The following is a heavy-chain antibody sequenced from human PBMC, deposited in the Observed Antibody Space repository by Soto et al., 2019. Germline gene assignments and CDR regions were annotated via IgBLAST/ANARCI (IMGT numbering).Heavy chain of an antibody. CDR1: GFTFSDYY. V-gene: IGHV3-11*06. J-gene: IGHJ4*02. D-gene: IGHD6-13*01. CDR3: ARDMGPAAGYRGLFDY. CDR2: ISSSSSYT. Sequence: QVQLVEYGGGWVKPGGSLRLSCAASGFTFSDYYMSWIRQAPGTGLEWVSYISSSSSYTNYADSVKGRFTISRDNAKNSLYLQMNSLRAEDTAVYYCARDMGPAAGYRGLFDYWGQGTLVTVSS.